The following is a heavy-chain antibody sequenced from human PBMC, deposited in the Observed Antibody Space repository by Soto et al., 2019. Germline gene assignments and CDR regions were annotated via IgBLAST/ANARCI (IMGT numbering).Heavy chain of an antibody. CDR2: IWYDGSNK. Sequence: QVQLVESGGGVVQPGRSLRLSCAASGFNFNNYGMHWVRQAPGKGLEWVAVIWYDGSNKYYADSVKGRFTISRDNSRNTLYLQMDSLRAEDTAVYYCGRGFDYRDYAVDYWGQGTLVTVSS. CDR1: GFNFNNYG. CDR3: GRGFDYRDYAVDY. V-gene: IGHV3-33*01. J-gene: IGHJ4*02. D-gene: IGHD4-17*01.